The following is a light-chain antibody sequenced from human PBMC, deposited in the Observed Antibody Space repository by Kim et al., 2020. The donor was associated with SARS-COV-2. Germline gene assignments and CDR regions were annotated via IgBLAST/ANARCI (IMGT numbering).Light chain of an antibody. Sequence: DIQMTQSPSSLSASLGDRVTITCRASQDVSSWVAWFQQRPGKAPQCLMYAASSLQSGVPSRFSGSGSGTHFTLTISTLHPEDFATYYCQQYGDYPITFGQGTRLEIK. CDR3: QQYGDYPIT. CDR2: AAS. J-gene: IGKJ5*01. CDR1: QDVSSW. V-gene: IGKV1D-16*01.